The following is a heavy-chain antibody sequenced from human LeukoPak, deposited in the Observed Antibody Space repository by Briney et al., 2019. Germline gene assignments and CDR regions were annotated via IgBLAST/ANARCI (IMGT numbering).Heavy chain of an antibody. J-gene: IGHJ4*02. CDR3: ARGVVPAAMRPFDY. D-gene: IGHD2-2*01. V-gene: IGHV3-20*04. CDR1: GFTFDDYG. CDR2: IDWNGGST. Sequence: GGSLRLSCAASGFTFDDYGMSWVRQAPGKGLECFSGIDWNGGSTGYADSVKGRFTISRDNAKNSLYLQMNSLRAEDTALYYCARGVVPAAMRPFDYWGQGTLVTVSS.